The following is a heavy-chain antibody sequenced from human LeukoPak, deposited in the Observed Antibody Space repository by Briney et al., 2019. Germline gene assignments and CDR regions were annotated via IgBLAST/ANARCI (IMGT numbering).Heavy chain of an antibody. D-gene: IGHD4-17*01. Sequence: PGGSLRLSCAASGFTLSSYAMSWVRQAPGKGLEWVSSITGGGDTTHYAASVQGRFTISRDNSKNTLYLQMNSLRGEDTAVYYCARVSANDYGDSRHLDYWGQGTLVTVSS. V-gene: IGHV3-23*01. J-gene: IGHJ4*02. CDR1: GFTLSSYA. CDR2: ITGGGDTT. CDR3: ARVSANDYGDSRHLDY.